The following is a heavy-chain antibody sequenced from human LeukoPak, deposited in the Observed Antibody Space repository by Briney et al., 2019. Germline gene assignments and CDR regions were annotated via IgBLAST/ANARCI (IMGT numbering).Heavy chain of an antibody. D-gene: IGHD3-9*01. CDR1: GYTFTGYY. CDR2: INPNSGGT. Sequence: EASVKVSCKASGYTFTGYYMHWVRQAPGQGLEWMGWINPNSGGTNYAQKFQGRVTMTRDTSISTAYMELSRLRSDDTAVYYCARDGSYYDILTGYYAYWGQGTLVTVSS. J-gene: IGHJ4*02. CDR3: ARDGSYYDILTGYYAY. V-gene: IGHV1-2*02.